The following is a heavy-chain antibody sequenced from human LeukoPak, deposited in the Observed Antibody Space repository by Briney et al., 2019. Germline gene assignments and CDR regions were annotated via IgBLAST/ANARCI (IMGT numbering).Heavy chain of an antibody. D-gene: IGHD5-24*01. Sequence: SETLSLTCTVSGGSISSYYWSWIRQPPGKGLEWIGYIYYSGSTNYNPSLKSRVTISVDTSKNQFSLKLSSVTAADTAVYYCARELAKDGYNDGFDYWGQGTLVTVSS. CDR2: IYYSGST. J-gene: IGHJ4*02. CDR3: ARELAKDGYNDGFDY. CDR1: GGSISSYY. V-gene: IGHV4-59*01.